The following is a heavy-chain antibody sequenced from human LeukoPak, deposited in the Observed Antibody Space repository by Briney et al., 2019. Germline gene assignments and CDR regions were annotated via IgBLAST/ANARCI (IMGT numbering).Heavy chain of an antibody. CDR1: GYTFTSYD. J-gene: IGHJ6*02. D-gene: IGHD3-3*01. Sequence: ASVKVSCKASGYTFTSYDINWERQATGQGLEWMGWMNPNSGNTGYAQKFQGRVTMTRNTSISTAYMELSSLRSEDTAVYYCARGSTPPYYDFWSGYFSYGMDVWGQGTTVTVSS. V-gene: IGHV1-8*01. CDR2: MNPNSGNT. CDR3: ARGSTPPYYDFWSGYFSYGMDV.